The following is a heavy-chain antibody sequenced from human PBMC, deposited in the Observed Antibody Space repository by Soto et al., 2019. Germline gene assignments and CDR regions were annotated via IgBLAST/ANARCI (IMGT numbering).Heavy chain of an antibody. V-gene: IGHV3-30*18. CDR1: GFTFSSYG. J-gene: IGHJ6*03. Sequence: PGGSLRLSCAASGFTFSSYGMHWVRQAPGKGLEWVAVISYDGSNKYYADSVKGRFTISRDNSKNTLYLQMNSLRAEDTAVYYCAKGGIAAAGTDAVYYYSYYTDVRGKGTTVTVSS. CDR3: AKGGIAAAGTDAVYYYSYYTDV. CDR2: ISYDGSNK. D-gene: IGHD6-13*01.